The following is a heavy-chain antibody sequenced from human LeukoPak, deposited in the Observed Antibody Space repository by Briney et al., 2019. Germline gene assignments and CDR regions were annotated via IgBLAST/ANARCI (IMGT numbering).Heavy chain of an antibody. CDR2: IYSGGTT. D-gene: IGHD5-18*01. Sequence: GGSLRLSCAASGFTVSSTYMSWVRQAPGKGLEWVSPIYSGGTTYYADSVKGRFTISRDNSKNTLYLQMNSLRAEDTAVYYCASRTESGYTYGYLDFWGQGTLVTVSS. CDR3: ASRTESGYTYGYLDF. CDR1: GFTVSSTY. J-gene: IGHJ4*02. V-gene: IGHV3-53*01.